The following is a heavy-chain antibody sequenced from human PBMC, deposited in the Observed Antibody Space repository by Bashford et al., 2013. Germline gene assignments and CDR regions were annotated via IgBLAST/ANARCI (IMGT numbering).Heavy chain of an antibody. Sequence: VASVKVSCTASGYTFSDYYIHWVRQAPGQGLEWMGIXNPSGGSTSYAQRLQGRVTMTRDTSTSTVYMELSSLRSEDTAVYYCAREVSDAFDIWGQGTMVTVSS. V-gene: IGHV1-46*04. CDR3: AREVSDAFDI. D-gene: IGHD1-14*01. CDR1: GYTFSDYY. CDR2: XNPSGGST. J-gene: IGHJ3*02.